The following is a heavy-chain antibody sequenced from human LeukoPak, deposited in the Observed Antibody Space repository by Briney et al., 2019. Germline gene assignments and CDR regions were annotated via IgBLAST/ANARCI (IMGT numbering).Heavy chain of an antibody. CDR3: ATYRQVLLPFES. CDR2: LSYDGTNK. D-gene: IGHD2-8*02. Sequence: GGSLRLSCAASGFTFSNHAMHWVRQAPGKGLEWVAVLSYDGTNKYYADSVKGRFTISRDNSKNTLYLQMNSLRAEDTAIYYCATYRQVLLPFESWGQGTLVTVSS. V-gene: IGHV3-30*04. CDR1: GFTFSNHA. J-gene: IGHJ4*02.